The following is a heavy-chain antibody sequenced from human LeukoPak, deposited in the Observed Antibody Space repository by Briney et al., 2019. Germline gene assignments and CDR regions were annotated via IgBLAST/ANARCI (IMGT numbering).Heavy chain of an antibody. Sequence: SETLSLTCTVSGGSFTSHYWSWIRQPPGRRLEWIWYISYIGSTNYNPSLKSRVTISLDTSKTEVSLMLTSVTAADTAVYYCASDSISMNAFDAWGQGTMVTVSS. CDR2: ISYIGST. J-gene: IGHJ3*01. CDR3: ASDSISMNAFDA. V-gene: IGHV4-59*11. D-gene: IGHD3-22*01. CDR1: GGSFTSHY.